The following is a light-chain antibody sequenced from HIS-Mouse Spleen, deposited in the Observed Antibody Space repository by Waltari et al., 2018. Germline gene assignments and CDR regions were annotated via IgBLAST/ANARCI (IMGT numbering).Light chain of an antibody. V-gene: IGLV2-14*03. CDR2: DVS. Sequence: QSALTQPASVSGSPGQSITISCTGTSSDVGGYNYVSWYQQHPGKAPKLMIYDVSNRPSGVSTRFSGSKSGNTASLTISGLQAEDEADYYCSSYTSSSTEVFGGGTKL. J-gene: IGLJ2*01. CDR1: SSDVGGYNY. CDR3: SSYTSSSTEV.